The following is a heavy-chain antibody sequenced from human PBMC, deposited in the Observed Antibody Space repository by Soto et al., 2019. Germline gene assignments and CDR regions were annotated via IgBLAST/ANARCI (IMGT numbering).Heavy chain of an antibody. CDR1: GFTFSSYA. V-gene: IGHV3-23*01. CDR2: ISGSGGST. J-gene: IGHJ6*03. CDR3: AKHRREFYYYYYMDV. D-gene: IGHD3-10*01. Sequence: GGSLRLSCAASGFTFSSYAMSWVRQAPGKGLEWVSAISGSGGSTYYADSVKGRFTISRDNSKNTLYLQMNSLRAEDTAVYYCAKHRREFYYYYYMDVWGKGTTVTVSS.